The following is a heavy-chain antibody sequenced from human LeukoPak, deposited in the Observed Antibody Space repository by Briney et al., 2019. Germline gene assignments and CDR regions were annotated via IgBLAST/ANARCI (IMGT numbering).Heavy chain of an antibody. Sequence: ASVKVSCTASGYTFTSYDINWVRQATGQRLEWMGWMNPNSGNTGYAQKFQGRVTMTEDTSTDTAYMELSSLRSEDTAVYYCATGHYYDSSGYLDYWGQGTLVTVSS. CDR1: GYTFTSYD. V-gene: IGHV1-8*01. D-gene: IGHD3-22*01. CDR2: MNPNSGNT. J-gene: IGHJ4*02. CDR3: ATGHYYDSSGYLDY.